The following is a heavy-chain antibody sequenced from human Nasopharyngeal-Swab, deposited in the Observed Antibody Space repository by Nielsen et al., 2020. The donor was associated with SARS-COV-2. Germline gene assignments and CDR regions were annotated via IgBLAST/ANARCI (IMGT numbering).Heavy chain of an antibody. V-gene: IGHV3-9*01. CDR3: AKGDLRWQTLDY. J-gene: IGHJ4*02. CDR2: ISWSGGTI. Sequence: LKISCAASGFTFYDYAMHWVRQAPGKGLERVSGISWSGGTIGYADSVKGRFSISRDNAKNSLYLHLNSLRTEDTALYYCAKGDLRWQTLDYWGQGTLVTVSS. CDR1: GFTFYDYA. D-gene: IGHD4-23*01.